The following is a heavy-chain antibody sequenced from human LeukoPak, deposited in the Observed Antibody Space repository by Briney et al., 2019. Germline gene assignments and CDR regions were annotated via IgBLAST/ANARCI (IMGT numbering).Heavy chain of an antibody. CDR2: INAGNGYT. CDR3: ARPLAVAGLDY. Sequence: ASVKVSCKASGYSFTSYAMHWVRQAPGQRLEWMGWINAGNGYTKYSQKFQGRVTITRDTSASTAYMELSSLRSEDTAVYFRARPLAVAGLDYWGQGTLVTVSS. J-gene: IGHJ4*02. V-gene: IGHV1-3*01. CDR1: GYSFTSYA. D-gene: IGHD6-19*01.